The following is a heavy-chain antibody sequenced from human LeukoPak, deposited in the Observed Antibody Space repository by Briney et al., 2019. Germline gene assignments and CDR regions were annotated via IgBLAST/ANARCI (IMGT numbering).Heavy chain of an antibody. D-gene: IGHD2-2*01. CDR1: VYTFTGYY. V-gene: IGHV1-2*02. J-gene: IGHJ3*02. Sequence: VPLRVSRKACVYTFTGYYIHSVRQTPGHRREWMGWINPNSGGTNYAQKFQGRVTMTRDTSISTAYMELSRLTSEDTAVYYCARDHPLDIVVVPAAIAFDIWGQGTMVTVSS. CDR3: ARDHPLDIVVVPAAIAFDI. CDR2: INPNSGGT.